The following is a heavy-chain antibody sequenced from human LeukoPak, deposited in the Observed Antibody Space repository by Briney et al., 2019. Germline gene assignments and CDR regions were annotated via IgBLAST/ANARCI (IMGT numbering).Heavy chain of an antibody. CDR2: ISSSGSTI. Sequence: GGSLRLSCAASGFTFSSYEMNWVRQAPGKGLEWVSYISSSGSTIYYANSVKGRFTISRDNAKNSLYLQMNSLRAEDTAVYYCARWAAAIGIDWFDPWGQGTLVTVSS. J-gene: IGHJ5*02. CDR3: ARWAAAIGIDWFDP. D-gene: IGHD2-2*01. V-gene: IGHV3-48*03. CDR1: GFTFSSYE.